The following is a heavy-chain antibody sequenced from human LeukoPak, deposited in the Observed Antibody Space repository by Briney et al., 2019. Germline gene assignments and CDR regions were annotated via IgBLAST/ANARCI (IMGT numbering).Heavy chain of an antibody. Sequence: PSETLSLTCAVYGGSFSGYYWSWIRQPPGKGLKWIGEINHSGSTNYHPSLKSRVTISLDTSKNQFSLKLRSVTAADTAVYYCARGELGISASDIWGQGTMVTVSS. CDR1: GGSFSGYY. CDR2: INHSGST. CDR3: ARGELGISASDI. V-gene: IGHV4-34*01. D-gene: IGHD7-27*01. J-gene: IGHJ3*02.